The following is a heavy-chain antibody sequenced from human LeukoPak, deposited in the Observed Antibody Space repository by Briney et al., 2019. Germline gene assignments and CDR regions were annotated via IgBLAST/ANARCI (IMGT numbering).Heavy chain of an antibody. D-gene: IGHD6-13*01. Sequence: GGSLRLSCAASGFTFSSYGMHWVRQAPGKGLEWVAFIRYDGSNKYYADSVKGRFTISRDNSKNTLYLQMNSLRAEDTAVYYCAKDGGIAAEHTLLPWCWGQGTLVTVSS. CDR2: IRYDGSNK. CDR3: AKDGGIAAEHTLLPWC. V-gene: IGHV3-30*02. CDR1: GFTFSSYG. J-gene: IGHJ4*02.